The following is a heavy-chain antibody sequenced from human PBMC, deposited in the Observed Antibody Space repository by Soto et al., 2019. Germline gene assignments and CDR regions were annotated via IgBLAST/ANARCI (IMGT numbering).Heavy chain of an antibody. CDR2: IRSKYNNYAT. J-gene: IGHJ2*01. V-gene: IGHV3-73*02. Sequence: EVPLVESGGGLVQPGGSLKLSCAASGFTFSDSAMHWVRHASGKGLEWVGRIRSKYNNYATTYAASVKGRFTISRDDSKKTAYLQMNSLKTEDTAVYYCVRFSRSLSWYFDLWGRGTLVTVSS. CDR1: GFTFSDSA. CDR3: VRFSRSLSWYFDL. D-gene: IGHD3-16*02.